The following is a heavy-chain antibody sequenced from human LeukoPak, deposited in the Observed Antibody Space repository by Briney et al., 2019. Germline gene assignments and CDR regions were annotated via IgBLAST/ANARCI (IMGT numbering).Heavy chain of an antibody. CDR1: GFTFSTYS. V-gene: IGHV3-64*01. CDR3: ARERNGDDGNTLDI. CDR2: ISANGGST. J-gene: IGHJ3*02. Sequence: GGSLRLSCAASGFTFSTYSMHWVRQAPGKGLKYVSPISANGGSTYHSNSVIGRFTISRDNSKNTLYLQMDSLRAEDMSVYECARERNGDDGNTLDIWGQGTVVTVSS. D-gene: IGHD4-17*01.